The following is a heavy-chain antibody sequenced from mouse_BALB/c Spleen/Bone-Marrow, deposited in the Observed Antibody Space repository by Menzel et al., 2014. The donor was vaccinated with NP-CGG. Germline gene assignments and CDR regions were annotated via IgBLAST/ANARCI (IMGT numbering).Heavy chain of an antibody. V-gene: IGHV5-12-2*01. D-gene: IGHD3-1*01. CDR2: ISNGGGTT. CDR1: GFTFSSYT. Sequence: EVKLVESGGGLVQPGGSLKLSCAASGFTFSSYTMSWVRQTPEKRLEWVAYISNGGGTTSYPVTVKGRSTISRDNAESALYLQRSSLKSEYTAMYYGARHVGDAYAVDYWGQGTSVTVAS. J-gene: IGHJ4*01. CDR3: ARHVGDAYAVDY.